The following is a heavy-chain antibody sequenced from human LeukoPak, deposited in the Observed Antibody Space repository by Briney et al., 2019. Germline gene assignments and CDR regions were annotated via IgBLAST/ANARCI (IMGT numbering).Heavy chain of an antibody. Sequence: GGSLRLSRAASGFSFSNFWMHWVRQAPGMGLVWVSQINPDGTAALYADSVKGRFTISRDNAKNTLYLQMNTLRADDTAVYYCAKGSNFAFDNWGQGILVTVSS. V-gene: IGHV3-74*01. J-gene: IGHJ4*02. CDR3: AKGSNFAFDN. CDR2: INPDGTAA. D-gene: IGHD1-1*01. CDR1: GFSFSNFW.